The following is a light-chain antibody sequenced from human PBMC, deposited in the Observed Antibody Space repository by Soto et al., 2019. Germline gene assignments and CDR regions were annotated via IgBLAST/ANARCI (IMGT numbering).Light chain of an antibody. V-gene: IGKV3-11*01. CDR3: QQPSNWLT. CDR1: QSVSNY. CDR2: DAS. Sequence: EIVLTQSPATLSLSPGERATLSCRASQSVSNYLAWYQQKPGQAPRLLIYDASNSATGIPDRFNVSGSGTDFTLIICSLEPEDLDVDYSQQPSNWLTFGGGTKVEIK. J-gene: IGKJ4*01.